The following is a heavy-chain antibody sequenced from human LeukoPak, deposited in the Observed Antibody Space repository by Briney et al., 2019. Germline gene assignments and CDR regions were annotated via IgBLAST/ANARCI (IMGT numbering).Heavy chain of an antibody. V-gene: IGHV3-73*01. D-gene: IGHD2-2*01. CDR2: IRSRANSYVT. Sequence: GGSLRLSRAASGFTFSGSAMHWVRQASGKGLEWVGRIRSRANSYVTAYAAAVTGRFIISRDDSSNTAYLQMNSLTTEDTAVYYCTRHSDTYCSRANCYVDNFYGLDVWGQGTRVTVSS. CDR1: GFTFSGSA. CDR3: TRHSDTYCSRANCYVDNFYGLDV. J-gene: IGHJ6*02.